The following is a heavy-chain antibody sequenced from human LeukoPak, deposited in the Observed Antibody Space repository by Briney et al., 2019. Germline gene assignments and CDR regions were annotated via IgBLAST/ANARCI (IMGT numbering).Heavy chain of an antibody. CDR3: ASLASGSSGYGFYGMDV. D-gene: IGHD3-22*01. Sequence: GASVKVSCKASGYTFTNYYMHWVRQAPGQGLEWMGIINPSGGSTSYAQKFQGRVTMTRDTSTSTVYMELSSLRSVDTAVYYCASLASGSSGYGFYGMDVWGQGTTVTVSS. V-gene: IGHV1-46*01. CDR1: GYTFTNYY. J-gene: IGHJ6*02. CDR2: INPSGGST.